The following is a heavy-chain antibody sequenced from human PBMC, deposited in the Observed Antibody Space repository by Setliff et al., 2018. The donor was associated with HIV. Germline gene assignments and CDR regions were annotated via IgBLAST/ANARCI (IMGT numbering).Heavy chain of an antibody. V-gene: IGHV5-51*01. J-gene: IGHJ4*02. CDR2: IYPGDSDT. CDR1: GFSFTTYW. D-gene: IGHD3-10*01. Sequence: PGESLKISCKGSGFSFTTYWIGWVRQMPGKGLEWMGIIYPGDSDTRYRPSFQGQVTISADKSISTAYLQWSSLKASDTAMYYCARTYGSGMGGFDYWGQGTLVTVSS. CDR3: ARTYGSGMGGFDY.